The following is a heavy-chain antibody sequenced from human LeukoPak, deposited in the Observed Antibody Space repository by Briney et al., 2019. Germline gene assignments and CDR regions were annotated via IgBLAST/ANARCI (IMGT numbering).Heavy chain of an antibody. J-gene: IGHJ4*02. CDR3: AKVRSAVVAAATNY. V-gene: IGHV3-23*01. CDR2: ISGSGGST. D-gene: IGHD2-15*01. Sequence: SGGSLRLSCAASGFTFSNYAMSWVRQAPGKGLEGVSVISGSGGSTYHADSVKGRFTISRDNSNNTLYLQMNSLRAEDTAIYYCAKVRSAVVAAATNYWGQGTLVTVSS. CDR1: GFTFSNYA.